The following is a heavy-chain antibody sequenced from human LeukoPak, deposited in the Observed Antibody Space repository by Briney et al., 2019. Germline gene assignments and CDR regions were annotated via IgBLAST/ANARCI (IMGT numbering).Heavy chain of an antibody. D-gene: IGHD4/OR15-4a*01. Sequence: GGSLRLSCVGSGFTFSSFAMCWVRPAPGKALEGVSGISGSGTGTYYADTVKGRVTISRDNSKSRLFLQMTSLRADDTAVYYCAKDQTMGWYFDLWGRGTLVTVSS. CDR3: AKDQTMGWYFDL. CDR1: GFTFSSFA. J-gene: IGHJ2*01. CDR2: ISGSGTGT. V-gene: IGHV3-23*01.